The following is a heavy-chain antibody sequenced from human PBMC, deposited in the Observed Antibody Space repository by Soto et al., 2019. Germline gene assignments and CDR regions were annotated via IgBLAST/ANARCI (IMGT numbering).Heavy chain of an antibody. CDR3: ASSYSGYDPPYY. V-gene: IGHV4-39*01. CDR2: IYYSGST. D-gene: IGHD5-12*01. CDR1: GGSISSSSYY. J-gene: IGHJ4*02. Sequence: SETLSLTCTVSGGSISSSSYYWGWIRQPPGKGLEWIGSIYYSGSTYYNPSLKSRVTISVDASKNQFSLKLSSVTAADTAVYYCASSYSGYDPPYYWGQGTLVTVLL.